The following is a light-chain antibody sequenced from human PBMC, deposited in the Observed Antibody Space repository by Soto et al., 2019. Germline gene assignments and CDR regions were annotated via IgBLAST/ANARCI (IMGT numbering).Light chain of an antibody. CDR3: QQRTKWDIP. J-gene: IGKJ4*01. Sequence: EIVLTQSPATLSLSPGESATLSCRASQSVKNYLAWYQQKAGQTPRLLIYDASNRAPGIPARFNGSGSGTDFTLTISSLEPEDFAVYYGQQRTKWDIPFGGGSKVDMK. CDR1: QSVKNY. V-gene: IGKV3-11*01. CDR2: DAS.